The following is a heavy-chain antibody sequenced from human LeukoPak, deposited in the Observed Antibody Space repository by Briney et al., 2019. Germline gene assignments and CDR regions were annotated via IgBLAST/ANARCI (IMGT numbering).Heavy chain of an antibody. CDR2: IWNDGTYK. Sequence: AGSLRLSCATSGFTFTTYGMHWVRQGPAKGLEWVAVIWNDGTYKHYADSVKGRFTISRDDSKNTIYLQMNSLRAEDTAVYYCARDLWQDMIQGYDYWGQGTLVTVSP. CDR3: ARDLWQDMIQGYDY. CDR1: GFTFTTYG. J-gene: IGHJ4*02. V-gene: IGHV3-33*01. D-gene: IGHD2-15*01.